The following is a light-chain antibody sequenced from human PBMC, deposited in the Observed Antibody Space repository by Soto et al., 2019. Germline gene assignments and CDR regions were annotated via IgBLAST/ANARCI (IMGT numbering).Light chain of an antibody. CDR3: SSYAGNSFYV. V-gene: IGLV2-8*01. CDR2: RVT. CDR1: RSDVGAYNY. J-gene: IGLJ1*01. Sequence: QSALTQPPSASGSPGQSVTISCTGTRSDVGAYNYVSWYQQHPGKAPKLMIYRVTKRPSGVPDRFSDSKSGTTASLTVSGLQAEDEADYYCSSYAGNSFYVFGTGTKLTVL.